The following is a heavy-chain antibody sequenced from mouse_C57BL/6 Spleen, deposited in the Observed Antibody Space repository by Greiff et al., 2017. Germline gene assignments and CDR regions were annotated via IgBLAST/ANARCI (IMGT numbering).Heavy chain of an antibody. CDR3: TRGRGIW. V-gene: IGHV1-15*01. CDR1: GYTFTDYE. J-gene: IGHJ2*01. Sequence: QVQLQQSGAELVRPGASVTLSCKASGYTFTDYEMHWVKQTPVHGLEWIGAIDPETGGTAYNQKFKGKAILTADKSSSTAYMELRSLTSDDADDYYCTRGRGIWWGQGTTLTVSS. CDR2: IDPETGGT.